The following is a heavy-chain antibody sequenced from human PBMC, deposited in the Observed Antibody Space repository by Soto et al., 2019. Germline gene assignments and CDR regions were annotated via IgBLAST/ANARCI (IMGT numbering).Heavy chain of an antibody. CDR2: TIPMFATA. J-gene: IGHJ4*02. V-gene: IGHV1-69*01. D-gene: IGHD6-19*01. CDR1: GGSFSNYI. CDR3: ARGLFGQQWLVGFDT. Sequence: QVHLVQSGAEVKKPGSSVKVSCKASGGSFSNYILAWVRQAPGQGLEWMGGTIPMFATAQYAQKLQGRVTITADECTSTVYMDLTSLTSDDPAVYYCARGLFGQQWLVGFDTWGQGTLVTVSS.